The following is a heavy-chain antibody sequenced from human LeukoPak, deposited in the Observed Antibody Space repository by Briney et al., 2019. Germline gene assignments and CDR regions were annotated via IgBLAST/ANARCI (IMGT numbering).Heavy chain of an antibody. V-gene: IGHV1-2*02. D-gene: IGHD3-10*01. CDR3: ARDLAVRGVIIRD. CDR1: GYTFTGYY. J-gene: IGHJ4*02. Sequence: ASVKVSCKASGYTFTGYYMHWVRQAPGQGLEWMGWINPNSGGTNYAQKFQGRVTMTRDTSISTAYMELSRLISDDTAVYYCARDLAVRGVIIRDWGQGTLVTVSS. CDR2: INPNSGGT.